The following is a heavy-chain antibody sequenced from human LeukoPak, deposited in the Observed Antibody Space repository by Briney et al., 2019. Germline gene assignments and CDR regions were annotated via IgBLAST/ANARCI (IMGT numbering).Heavy chain of an antibody. D-gene: IGHD3-10*01. CDR2: ITGSSSTV. Sequence: GGSLRLSCAASGFTLSSYSMTWVRQAPGKGLEWISYITGSSSTVFYADSAKGRFIISRDNAKNSLYLQMNSLRDEDTAVYYCARYRGGRGSDFFDYWGQGSLVTVSS. CDR1: GFTLSSYS. J-gene: IGHJ4*02. CDR3: ARYRGGRGSDFFDY. V-gene: IGHV3-48*02.